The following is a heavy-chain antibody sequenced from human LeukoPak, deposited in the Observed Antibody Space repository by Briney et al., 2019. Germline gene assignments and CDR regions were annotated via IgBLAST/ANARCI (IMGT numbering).Heavy chain of an antibody. CDR1: GFTFDDYA. CDR2: ISWNSGSI. V-gene: IGHV3-9*01. J-gene: IGHJ3*02. Sequence: GGSLRLSCAASGFTFDDYAMHWVRQAPGKGLEWVSGISWNSGSIGYADSVKGRFTISRDNAKNSLYLQMNSLRAEDTALYYCAKSVAGTSVDAFDIWGQGTMVTVSS. D-gene: IGHD6-19*01. CDR3: AKSVAGTSVDAFDI.